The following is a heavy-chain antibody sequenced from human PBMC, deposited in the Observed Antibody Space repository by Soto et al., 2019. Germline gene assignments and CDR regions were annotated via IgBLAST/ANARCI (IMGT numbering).Heavy chain of an antibody. Sequence: EVQLVESGGGLVQPGGSLRLSCAASGFSFSTYSMNWVRQAPGKGLEWVSYISSSSSTIYYADSVKGRFTNSRDNAKNSLYLQMNSLRDEDTAVYYCARAPDYYDRSDSEFDCWSQGTLVTVSS. CDR1: GFSFSTYS. V-gene: IGHV3-48*02. D-gene: IGHD3-22*01. J-gene: IGHJ4*02. CDR2: ISSSSSTI. CDR3: ARAPDYYDRSDSEFDC.